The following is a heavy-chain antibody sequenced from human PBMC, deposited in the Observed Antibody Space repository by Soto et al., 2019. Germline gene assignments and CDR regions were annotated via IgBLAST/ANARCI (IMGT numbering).Heavy chain of an antibody. CDR2: IIPIFGTA. D-gene: IGHD2-15*01. V-gene: IGHV1-69*13. J-gene: IGHJ4*02. CDR3: AREALGYRSGGSCPYFDY. CDR1: GGTFSSYA. Sequence: ASVKVSCKASGGTFSSYAISWVRQAPGQGLEWMGGIIPIFGTANYAQKFQGRVTITADESTSTAYMELSSLRSEDTAVYYCAREALGYRSGGSCPYFDYWGQGTLVTVSS.